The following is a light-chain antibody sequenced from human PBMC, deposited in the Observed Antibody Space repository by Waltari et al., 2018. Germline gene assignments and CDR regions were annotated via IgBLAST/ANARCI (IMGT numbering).Light chain of an antibody. CDR1: QDISNY. CDR3: QRYDNLPIFA. J-gene: IGKJ3*01. Sequence: DIQMTQSPSSLSAFVGDRVIMTCQASQDISNYLNWYQQKPGKAPKLLIRDASNLETGVPSRFSGSQSRTDFILTISSLQPEDVGTYYCQRYDNLPIFAFGPGTKVEIK. V-gene: IGKV1-33*01. CDR2: DAS.